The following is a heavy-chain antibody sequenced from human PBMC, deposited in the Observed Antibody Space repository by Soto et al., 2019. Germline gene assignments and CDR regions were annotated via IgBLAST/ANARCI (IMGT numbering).Heavy chain of an antibody. CDR3: ARLHNERLDDDTFDT. J-gene: IGHJ3*02. CDR1: GGSITSGPYF. D-gene: IGHD1-1*01. Sequence: QLQLQESGPGLVKSSETLSLTCTVSGGSITSGPYFWGWIRQPPGKGLEWIAHIYYSGRTYYNPSLEKRVTMSVDTSLGQFCLDLNSVTAADSAVYYCARLHNERLDDDTFDTWGQGTMVSVSS. V-gene: IGHV4-39*01. CDR2: IYYSGRT.